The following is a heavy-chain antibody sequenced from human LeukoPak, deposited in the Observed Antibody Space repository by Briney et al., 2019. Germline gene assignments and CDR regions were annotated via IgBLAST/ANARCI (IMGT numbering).Heavy chain of an antibody. D-gene: IGHD1-14*01. CDR3: ANKPAGFEY. V-gene: IGHV3-23*01. CDR1: GLTFSTNA. CDR2: ITGSGDYT. Sequence: GGSLRLSCAASGLTFSTNAMTWVRQAPGKGLEWVSSITGSGDYTYYADSVKGRFTISRDNSKNTLYLQMNSLRAEDTAVYYCANKPAGFEYWGQGTLVTVSS. J-gene: IGHJ4*02.